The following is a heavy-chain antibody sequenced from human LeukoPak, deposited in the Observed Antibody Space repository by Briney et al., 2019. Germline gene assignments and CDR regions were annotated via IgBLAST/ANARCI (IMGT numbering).Heavy chain of an antibody. D-gene: IGHD6-6*01. V-gene: IGHV3-21*01. CDR1: GFTFSSYS. J-gene: IGHJ4*02. CDR3: ARASTSSSSDKSVGY. Sequence: GGSLRLSCAASGFTFSSYSMNWVRQAPGKGLEWVSSISSSSSYIYYADSVKGRFTISRDNAKNSLYLQMNSLRAEDTAVYYCARASTSSSSDKSVGYWGQGTLVTVSS. CDR2: ISSSSSYI.